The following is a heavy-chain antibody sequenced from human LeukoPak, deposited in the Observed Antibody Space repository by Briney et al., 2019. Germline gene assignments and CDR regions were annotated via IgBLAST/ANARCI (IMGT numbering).Heavy chain of an antibody. D-gene: IGHD6-19*01. J-gene: IGHJ4*02. Sequence: SQTLSLTCAVSGGSISSGGYSWSWIRQLPGKGLEWIGYIYHSGSTYYNPSLKSRVTISVDTSRNQFSLKLSSVTAADTAVYYCASLAVAGLSEGYWGQGTLVIVSS. CDR2: IYHSGST. V-gene: IGHV4-30-2*01. CDR1: GGSISSGGYS. CDR3: ASLAVAGLSEGY.